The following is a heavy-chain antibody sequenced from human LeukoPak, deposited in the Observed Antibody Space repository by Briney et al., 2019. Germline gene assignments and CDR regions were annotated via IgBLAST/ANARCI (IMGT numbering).Heavy chain of an antibody. CDR1: GFTFSSYS. D-gene: IGHD3-3*01. Sequence: MPGGSLRLSCAASGFTFSSYSMNWVRQAPGKGLEWVSSISSSSSYIYYADSVKGRFTISRDNAKNSLYLQMNSLRAEDTAVYYCASHDFWSGSGFDYWGQGTLVTVSS. CDR3: ASHDFWSGSGFDY. V-gene: IGHV3-21*01. J-gene: IGHJ4*02. CDR2: ISSSSSYI.